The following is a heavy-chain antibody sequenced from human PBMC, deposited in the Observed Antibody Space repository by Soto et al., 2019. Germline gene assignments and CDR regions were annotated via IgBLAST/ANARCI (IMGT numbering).Heavy chain of an antibody. J-gene: IGHJ3*02. D-gene: IGHD3-16*01. CDR1: GGSFSGYY. Sequence: QVQLQQWGAGLLKPSETLSLTCAVYGGSFSGYYWSWIRQPPGKGLEWIGEINHSGSTNYNPSLKSRVTISVDTSKYQFSLKLSSVTAADTAVYYCARAWGGNAFDIWGQGTMVTVSS. CDR2: INHSGST. V-gene: IGHV4-34*01. CDR3: ARAWGGNAFDI.